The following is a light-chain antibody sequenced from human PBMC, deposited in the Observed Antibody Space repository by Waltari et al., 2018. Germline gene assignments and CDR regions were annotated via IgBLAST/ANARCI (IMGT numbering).Light chain of an antibody. J-gene: IGLJ3*02. V-gene: IGLV1-51*02. CDR2: ENY. CDR3: ATWDLSVHTEM. CDR1: NSNIGKKY. Sequence: QFLLTQPPSVSAAPGQKVTISCSGNNSNIGKKYVPWYQQFPGTVPKLIIHENYKRPSGIPDRFSGSKSGTSATLGITGLQPGDEADYCCATWDLSVHTEMFGGGTKLTVL.